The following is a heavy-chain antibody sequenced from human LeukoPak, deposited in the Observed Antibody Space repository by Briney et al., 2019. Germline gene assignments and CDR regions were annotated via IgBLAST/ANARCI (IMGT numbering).Heavy chain of an antibody. CDR3: ATAHYDILTDLWNWFDP. V-gene: IGHV3-23*01. J-gene: IGHJ5*02. D-gene: IGHD3-9*01. CDR2: ISGSGGST. CDR1: GFTFSSYA. Sequence: PGGSLRLSCAASGFTFSSYAMSWVRQAPGKGLEWVSAISGSGGSTYYADSVKGRFTVSRDNSMNTLYLQMSSLRSEDTAVYYCATAHYDILTDLWNWFDPWGQGTLVTVSS.